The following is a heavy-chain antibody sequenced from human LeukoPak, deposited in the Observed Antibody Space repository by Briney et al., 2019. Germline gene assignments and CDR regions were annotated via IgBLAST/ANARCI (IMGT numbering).Heavy chain of an antibody. D-gene: IGHD2-21*02. CDR3: ARAVVVVTATPGAFDI. CDR1: GGSISSSSYY. V-gene: IGHV4-39*07. CDR2: IYYSGST. J-gene: IGHJ3*02. Sequence: SETLSLTCTVSGGSISSSSYYWGWIRQPPGKGLEWIGSIYYSGSTYYNPSLKSRVTISVDTSKNQFSLKLSSVTAADTAVYYCARAVVVVTATPGAFDIWGRGTMVTVSS.